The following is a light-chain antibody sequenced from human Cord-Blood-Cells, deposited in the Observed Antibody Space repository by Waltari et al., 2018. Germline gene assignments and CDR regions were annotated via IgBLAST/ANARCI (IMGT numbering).Light chain of an antibody. Sequence: DIQMTQSPSSLSASVGDRVTITCRASQSITSYLNWYQQKPGKATMLLIDAASSLQRGVPSRFSGSGSGTDFTLTISSLQPEDFATYYCQQSYSTPFTFGGGTKVEIK. J-gene: IGKJ4*01. CDR2: AAS. V-gene: IGKV1-39*01. CDR3: QQSYSTPFT. CDR1: QSITSY.